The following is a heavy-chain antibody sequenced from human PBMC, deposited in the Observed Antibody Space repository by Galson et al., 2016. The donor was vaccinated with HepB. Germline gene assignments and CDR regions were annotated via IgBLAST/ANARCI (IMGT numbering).Heavy chain of an antibody. CDR3: ARSRAIRSGYVGAFDS. V-gene: IGHV3-11*01. CDR2: VSRSGDVI. Sequence: SLRLSCAASGSSFIDYYMSWIRQAPGKGLEWVSYVSRSGDVIYYADSVKGRFTISRDNAKNSLYLQMSSLRAEDTALYYCARSRAIRSGYVGAFDSWGQGALVTVSS. D-gene: IGHD3-3*01. CDR1: GSSFIDYY. J-gene: IGHJ4*02.